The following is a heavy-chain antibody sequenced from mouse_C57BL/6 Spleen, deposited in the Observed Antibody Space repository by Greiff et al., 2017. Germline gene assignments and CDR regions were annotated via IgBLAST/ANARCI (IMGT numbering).Heavy chain of an antibody. Sequence: QVQLQQPGAELVMPGASVKLSCKASGYTFTSYWMHWVKQRPGQGLEWIGEIDPSDSYTNYNQKFKGKSTLTVDNSSSTAYMQLSSLTSEDSAVYYCARGDYYGSICAMDYWGQGTSVTVSS. J-gene: IGHJ4*01. CDR1: GYTFTSYW. V-gene: IGHV1-69*01. CDR3: ARGDYYGSICAMDY. CDR2: IDPSDSYT. D-gene: IGHD1-1*01.